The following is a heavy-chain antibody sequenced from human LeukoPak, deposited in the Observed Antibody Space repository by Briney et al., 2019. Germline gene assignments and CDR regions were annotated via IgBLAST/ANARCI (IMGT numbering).Heavy chain of an antibody. J-gene: IGHJ5*02. CDR2: INPNSGGT. CDR1: GYTFTSYG. Sequence: ASVKVSCKASGYTFTSYGISWVRQAPGQGLEWMGWINPNSGGTNYAQKFQGRVTMTRDTSISTAYMELSRLRSDDTAVYYCARGRIAAYNWFDPWGQGTLVTVSS. D-gene: IGHD6-13*01. CDR3: ARGRIAAYNWFDP. V-gene: IGHV1-2*02.